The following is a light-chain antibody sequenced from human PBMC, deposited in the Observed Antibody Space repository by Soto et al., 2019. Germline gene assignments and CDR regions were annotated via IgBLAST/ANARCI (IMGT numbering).Light chain of an antibody. J-gene: IGKJ1*01. V-gene: IGKV1-5*03. CDR2: KAS. CDR3: QQYGSSSPWT. CDR1: QSISSW. Sequence: DIQMTQSPSTLSASVGDRVTITCRASQSISSWLAWYQQKPGKAPKLLIYKASSLETGVPSRFSGSGSGTEFTLTISSLQPDDFASYYYQQYGSSSPWTFGQGTKVEVK.